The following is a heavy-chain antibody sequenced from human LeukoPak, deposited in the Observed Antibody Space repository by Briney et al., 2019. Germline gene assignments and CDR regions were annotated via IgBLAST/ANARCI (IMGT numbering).Heavy chain of an antibody. D-gene: IGHD5-18*01. CDR3: ARGAWIQGPHDY. V-gene: IGHV1-2*02. CDR1: GYTFTGQY. J-gene: IGHJ4*02. Sequence: ASVKVSCKTSGYTFTGQYLHWVRQAPGQGLEWMGWINPNSGGTNYAQKFQDRVTMTRDTSISTAYMELSRLRSDDTAVYYCARGAWIQGPHDYWGQGTLVTVSS. CDR2: INPNSGGT.